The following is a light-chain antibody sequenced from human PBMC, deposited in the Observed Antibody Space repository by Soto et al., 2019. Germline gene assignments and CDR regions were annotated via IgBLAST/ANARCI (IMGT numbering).Light chain of an antibody. Sequence: DIQMTQSPSSLSASVGDRFTMTCRASQSISSYLNWYQQKPGKAPKLLIYEASSLQSGVPSRFSGSGSGTDFTLAISSLQSEDFAVYYCHQYNTWWTFGQGTKVDIK. J-gene: IGKJ1*01. CDR3: HQYNTWWT. CDR2: EAS. CDR1: QSISSY. V-gene: IGKV1-39*01.